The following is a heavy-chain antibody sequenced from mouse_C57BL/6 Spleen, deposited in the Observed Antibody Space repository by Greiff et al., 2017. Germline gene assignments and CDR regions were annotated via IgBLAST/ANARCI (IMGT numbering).Heavy chain of an antibody. Sequence: EVKLVESGGGLVQPKGSLKLSCAASGFTFNTYAMHWVRQAPGTGLEWVARIRSKSSNYATYYADSVKDRFTISRDDSQSMLYLQMNKLKTEDTAMYYCVREGPHYDGSSPGWFAYWGQGTLVTVSA. J-gene: IGHJ3*01. V-gene: IGHV10-3*01. CDR2: IRSKSSNYAT. CDR3: VREGPHYDGSSPGWFAY. D-gene: IGHD1-1*01. CDR1: GFTFNTYA.